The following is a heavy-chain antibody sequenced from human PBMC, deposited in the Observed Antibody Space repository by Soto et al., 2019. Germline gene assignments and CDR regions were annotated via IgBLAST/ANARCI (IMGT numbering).Heavy chain of an antibody. J-gene: IGHJ4*02. CDR1: GFRFEQYV. CDR2: VSPTGDTV. Sequence: VQVVASGGGLVQPGRSLRLSCAVSGFRFEQYVMHWVRQAPGKGLECVSTVSPTGDTVAYADSVEGRFTVSRDNAKNSLYLQMNSLKGYDTAFDYCLKDAPNGAIDDWGQGTLVTVSS. D-gene: IGHD2-8*01. CDR3: LKDAPNGAIDD. V-gene: IGHV3-9*01.